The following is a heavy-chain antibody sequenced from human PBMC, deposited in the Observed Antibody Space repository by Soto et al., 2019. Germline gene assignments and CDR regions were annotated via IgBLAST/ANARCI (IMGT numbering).Heavy chain of an antibody. Sequence: QVQLVQSGAEAKKPGSSVKVSCKTSGGTFSSYAISWVRQAPGQGLEWMGGIVPLFRTTNYAQKFQGRVTITADSSTYTVYMALSGLRFGDTAVYYCARGGYSSTWSNLLDRSGLDVWGQGSTVTVSS. CDR1: GGTFSSYA. CDR2: IVPLFRTT. J-gene: IGHJ6*02. CDR3: ARGGYSSTWSNLLDRSGLDV. V-gene: IGHV1-69*01. D-gene: IGHD6-13*01.